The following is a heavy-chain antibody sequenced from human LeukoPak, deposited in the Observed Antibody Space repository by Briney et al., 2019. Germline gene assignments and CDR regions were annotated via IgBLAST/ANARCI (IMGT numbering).Heavy chain of an antibody. CDR2: IIPIFGTA. J-gene: IGHJ5*02. D-gene: IGHD2-2*01. V-gene: IGHV1-69*01. CDR3: AHLLAVPARYWFDP. CDR1: GGTFSSYA. Sequence: ASVKVSCKASGGTFSSYAISWVRQAPGQGLEWMGGIIPIFGTANYAQKFQGRVTITADESTSTAYMELSSLRSEDTAVYYCAHLLAVPARYWFDPWGQGTLVTVSS.